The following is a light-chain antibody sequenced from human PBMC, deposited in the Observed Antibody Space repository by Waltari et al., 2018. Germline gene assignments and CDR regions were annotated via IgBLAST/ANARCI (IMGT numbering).Light chain of an antibody. CDR2: STN. J-gene: IGLJ3*02. V-gene: IGLV8-61*01. CDR1: YGSVSTTYY. CDR3: LLYMPSGDWL. Sequence: QTVVTQEPSFSVSPGGTVTLTCGLSYGSVSTTYYPSWYQQTPGQAPRTLIYSTNIRSSGVPDRFSGSILGNKAALIITGAQAVDASDYYCLLYMPSGDWLFGGGTKLTVL.